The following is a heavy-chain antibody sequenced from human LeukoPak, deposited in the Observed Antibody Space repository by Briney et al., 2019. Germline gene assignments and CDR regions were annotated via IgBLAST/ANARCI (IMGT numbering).Heavy chain of an antibody. J-gene: IGHJ3*02. CDR1: GYTFTGYY. CDR3: ARSRSHYDSSGYSTVDAFDI. V-gene: IGHV1-2*04. Sequence: ASVKVSCKASGYTFTGYYMHWVRQAPGQGLEWMGWINPNSGGTNHAQKFQGWVTMTRDTSISTAYMELSRLRSDDTAVYYCARSRSHYDSSGYSTVDAFDIWGQGTMVTVSS. CDR2: INPNSGGT. D-gene: IGHD3-22*01.